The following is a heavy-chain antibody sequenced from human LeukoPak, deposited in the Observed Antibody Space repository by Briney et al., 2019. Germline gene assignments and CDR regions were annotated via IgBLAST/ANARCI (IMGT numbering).Heavy chain of an antibody. CDR3: ARGGAVAGSWFYYYGMDV. CDR1: GITFSSFA. CDR2: ISYDGSNK. V-gene: IGHV3-30-3*01. D-gene: IGHD6-19*01. J-gene: IGHJ6*02. Sequence: GGSLRLSCAASGITFSSFAMHWVRQSAGKGLDWVAIISYDGSNKFYADSVKGRFTISRDNSKNTMYLQMNSLKPEDTALYYCARGGAVAGSWFYYYGMDVWGQGTTVTVSS.